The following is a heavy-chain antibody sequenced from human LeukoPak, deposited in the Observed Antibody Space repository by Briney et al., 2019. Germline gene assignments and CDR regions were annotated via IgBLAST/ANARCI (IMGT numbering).Heavy chain of an antibody. V-gene: IGHV1-2*02. J-gene: IGHJ4*02. Sequence: ASVKVSCKSSGYTFTGYYMHWVRQAPGQGLEWMGWINPNSGGTNYAQKFQGRVTMTRDTSISTAYMELSRLRSDDTAVYYCAGGDILTGYHFDYWGQGTLVTVSS. D-gene: IGHD3-9*01. CDR1: GYTFTGYY. CDR2: INPNSGGT. CDR3: AGGDILTGYHFDY.